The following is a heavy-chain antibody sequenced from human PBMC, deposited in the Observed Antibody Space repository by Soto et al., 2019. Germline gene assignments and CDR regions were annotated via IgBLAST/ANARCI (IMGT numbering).Heavy chain of an antibody. CDR1: GFTFGDYA. J-gene: IGHJ3*02. V-gene: IGHV3-49*04. CDR2: IRSKAYGGTT. CDR3: TRDYYDSSGYFAFDI. D-gene: IGHD3-22*01. Sequence: SLRLSCTASGFTFGDYAMIWVRQAPGKGLEWVGFIRSKAYGGTTEYAASVKGRFTISRDDSKSIAYLQMNSLKTEDTAVYYCTRDYYDSSGYFAFDIWGQGTMVTVSS.